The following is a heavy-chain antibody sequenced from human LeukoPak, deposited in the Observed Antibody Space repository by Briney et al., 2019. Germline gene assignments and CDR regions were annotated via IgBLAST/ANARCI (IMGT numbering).Heavy chain of an antibody. CDR3: ARDAKFDAFDI. J-gene: IGHJ3*02. V-gene: IGHV3-21*01. CDR1: GFTFSSYS. CDR2: ISRSSSYI. Sequence: PGGSLRLSCAASGFTFSSYSMNWVRQAPGKGLEWVSSISRSSSYIYYADSVKGRFTISRDNAKNSLYLQMNSLRAEDTAVYYCARDAKFDAFDIWGQGTMVTVSS.